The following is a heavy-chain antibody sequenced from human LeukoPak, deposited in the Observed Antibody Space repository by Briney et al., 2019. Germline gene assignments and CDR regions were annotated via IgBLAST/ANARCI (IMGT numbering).Heavy chain of an antibody. CDR1: GFTFYNYA. V-gene: IGHV3-23*01. CDR3: ARVDGYCSGGSCYGSDP. J-gene: IGHJ5*02. CDR2: ISGRDGNT. D-gene: IGHD2-15*01. Sequence: GGSLRLSCAASGFTFYNYAMSWVRQAPGKGLEWVSAISGRDGNTYYADSVKGRFTISRVSSKSTLYLQMNSLRAEDTAVYYCARVDGYCSGGSCYGSDPWGQGTLVTVSS.